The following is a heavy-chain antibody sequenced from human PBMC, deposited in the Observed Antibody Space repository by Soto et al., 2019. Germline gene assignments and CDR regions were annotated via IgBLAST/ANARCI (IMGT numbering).Heavy chain of an antibody. CDR1: GFTFSSYA. CDR3: AKPDLAARPSDCDY. Sequence: GGSLRLSCAASGFTFSSYAMSWVRQAPGKGLEWQSAMSGSGGSTYYAESVKGWFTISRDNCKNTLYLQMKSPRAEDTAVYYCAKPDLAARPSDCDYWGQGTLVTVSS. CDR2: MSGSGGST. D-gene: IGHD6-6*01. J-gene: IGHJ4*02. V-gene: IGHV3-23*01.